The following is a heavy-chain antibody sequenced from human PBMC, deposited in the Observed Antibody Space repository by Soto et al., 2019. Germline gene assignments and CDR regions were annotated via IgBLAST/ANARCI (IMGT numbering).Heavy chain of an antibody. CDR3: ARDVSPGSSSWYFDAFDL. CDR1: GFTFSSYW. J-gene: IGHJ3*01. V-gene: IGHV3-7*05. D-gene: IGHD6-13*01. CDR2: IKKDESKK. Sequence: EERLVESGGGLVQPGGSLILSCAASGFTFSSYWMTWVRQAPGKGLEWVANIKKDESKKSYLDSVRGRFTISRDNAKNSLYLQMDSLTAEDTALYYCARDVSPGSSSWYFDAFDLWGQGTMVTVSS.